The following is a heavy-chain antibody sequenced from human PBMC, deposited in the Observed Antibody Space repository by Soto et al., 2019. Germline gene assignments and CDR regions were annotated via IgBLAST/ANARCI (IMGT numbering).Heavy chain of an antibody. CDR2: INAGNGNT. J-gene: IGHJ5*02. D-gene: IGHD2-2*03. CDR3: AGVYGYCSSTSCAPHNWFDP. V-gene: IGHV1-3*01. CDR1: GYTFTSYA. Sequence: SVKVSCKASGYTFTSYAMHWVRQAPGQRLEWMGWINAGNGNTKYSQKFQGRVTITRDTSASTAYMELSSLRSEDTAVYYCAGVYGYCSSTSCAPHNWFDPWGQGTLVTVSS.